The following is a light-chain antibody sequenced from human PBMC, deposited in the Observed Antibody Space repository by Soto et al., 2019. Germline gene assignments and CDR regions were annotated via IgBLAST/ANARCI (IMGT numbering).Light chain of an antibody. CDR3: QQRSNWPWT. CDR1: QSVSSY. V-gene: IGKV3-11*01. Sequence: EIVLTQSPATLSLSPGERATLSCWASQSVSSYLAWYQHEPGQAPRLLIYDASNRATGIPARFSGSGSGTDFTLTISSLEPEDFAVYYCQQRSNWPWTFGQGTKV. CDR2: DAS. J-gene: IGKJ1*01.